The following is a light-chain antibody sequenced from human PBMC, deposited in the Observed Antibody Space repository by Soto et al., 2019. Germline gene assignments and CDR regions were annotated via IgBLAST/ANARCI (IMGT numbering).Light chain of an antibody. CDR1: QSVTSTY. J-gene: IGKJ5*01. CDR2: GAS. CDR3: QQYGSSHT. Sequence: EILLTQSPGTLSLSAGERATLSCRASQSVTSTYSAWYQQPPRQAPRLLIYGASSRAIGIPDRLSGSVSGSDFILTINRLEPEDFAVYYCQQYGSSHTFGQGTRLEIK. V-gene: IGKV3-20*01.